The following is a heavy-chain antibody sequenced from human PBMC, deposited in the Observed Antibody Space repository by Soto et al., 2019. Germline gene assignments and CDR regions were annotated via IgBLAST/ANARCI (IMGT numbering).Heavy chain of an antibody. CDR1: GFTLSSYW. CDR2: INSDGSST. CDR3: TSGPPRYCSSSSCYASPFDY. D-gene: IGHD2-2*01. Sequence: EVQLVESGGGLVQPGGSLRLSCAASGFTLSSYWMHWVRQAPGKGLVWVSRINSDGSSTSYADSVKGRFTISRDNAKNTLYRQMNSLRAEDTAVYYCTSGPPRYCSSSSCYASPFDYWGQGTLVTVSS. J-gene: IGHJ4*02. V-gene: IGHV3-74*01.